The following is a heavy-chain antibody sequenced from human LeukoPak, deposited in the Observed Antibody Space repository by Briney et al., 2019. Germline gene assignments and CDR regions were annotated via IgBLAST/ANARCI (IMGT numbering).Heavy chain of an antibody. CDR2: IKQDGSEK. CDR1: GFTFSSYW. Sequence: GGSLRLSCAASGFTFSSYWMSWVRQAPGKGLEWVANIKQDGSEKYYVDSVKGRFTISRDNAKNSLYLQMNSLRPEDTAIYYCARGGGVPAAYYFDYWGQGNLVTVSS. CDR3: ARGGGVPAAYYFDY. J-gene: IGHJ4*02. D-gene: IGHD2-2*01. V-gene: IGHV3-7*03.